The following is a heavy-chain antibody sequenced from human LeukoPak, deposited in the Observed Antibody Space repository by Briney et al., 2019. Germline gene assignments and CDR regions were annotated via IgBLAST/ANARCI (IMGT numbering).Heavy chain of an antibody. D-gene: IGHD3-22*01. CDR3: ARMGYDSSGYYSGYYYYMDV. J-gene: IGHJ6*03. CDR1: GYTFTSYY. CDR2: INPSGGST. Sequence: ASVKVSCKASGYTFTSYYMHWVRQAPGQGLEWMGIINPSGGSTSYAQKFQGRVTMTRDTSTSTVYMELSSLRAEDTAVYYCARMGYDSSGYYSGYYYYMDVWGKGTTVTVSS. V-gene: IGHV1-46*01.